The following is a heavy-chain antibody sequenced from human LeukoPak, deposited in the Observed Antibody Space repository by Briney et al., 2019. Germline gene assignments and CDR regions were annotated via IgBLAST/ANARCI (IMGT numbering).Heavy chain of an antibody. CDR2: ISVYNGNT. CDR1: GYTFTTYG. D-gene: IGHD6-13*01. Sequence: ASVKVSCKASGYTFTTYGISWVRQAPGQGLEWMGWISVYNGNTNHAQKLQGRVTMTTDTSTSTAYMELRSLRFNDTAVYYCARDLGAGIVACGRGSGYWGQGTLVTVSS. J-gene: IGHJ4*02. V-gene: IGHV1-18*01. CDR3: ARDLGAGIVACGRGSGY.